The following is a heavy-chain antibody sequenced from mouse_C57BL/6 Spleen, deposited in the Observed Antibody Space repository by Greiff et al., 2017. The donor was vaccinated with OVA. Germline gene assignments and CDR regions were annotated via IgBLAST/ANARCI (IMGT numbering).Heavy chain of an antibody. CDR3: ARAIYYGNDGRGFFDY. V-gene: IGHV1-52*01. J-gene: IGHJ2*01. CDR2: IDPSDSET. D-gene: IGHD2-2*01. CDR1: GYTFPSYW. Sequence: QVQLQQPGAELVRPGSSVKLSCKASGYTFPSYWMHWVKQRPIQGLEWIGTIDPSDSETHYNQKFKDKATLTVDKSSSTAYMQLSSLTSEDSAVYSCARAIYYGNDGRGFFDYWGQGTTLTVSS.